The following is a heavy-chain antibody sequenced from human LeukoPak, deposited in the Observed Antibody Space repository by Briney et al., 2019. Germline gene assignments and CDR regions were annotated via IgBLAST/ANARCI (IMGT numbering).Heavy chain of an antibody. CDR3: ARDRCSGYDWGSLDY. J-gene: IGHJ4*02. D-gene: IGHD5-12*01. V-gene: IGHV1-3*01. Sequence: EASVKVSCTASGYTFTSYAMHWVRQAPGQRLEWMGWINAGNGNTKYSQKFQGRVTITRDTSASTAYMELSSLRSEDTAVYYCARDRCSGYDWGSLDYWGQGTLVTVSS. CDR2: INAGNGNT. CDR1: GYTFTSYA.